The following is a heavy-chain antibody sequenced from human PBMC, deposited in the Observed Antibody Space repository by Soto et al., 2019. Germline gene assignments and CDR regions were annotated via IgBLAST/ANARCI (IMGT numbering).Heavy chain of an antibody. CDR2: TTYDGGIK. Sequence: GGSLRLSCAASGFSFSSYGMEWVRPAPGKGLEWVAATTYDGGIKHYVDSVKGRFTISRDNSKNTLYLQMNSLRVEDTATYYCAGALENPYFYYGLNVWGHGTTVTVSS. CDR3: AGALENPYFYYGLNV. V-gene: IGHV3-30*03. CDR1: GFSFSSYG. D-gene: IGHD1-1*01. J-gene: IGHJ6*02.